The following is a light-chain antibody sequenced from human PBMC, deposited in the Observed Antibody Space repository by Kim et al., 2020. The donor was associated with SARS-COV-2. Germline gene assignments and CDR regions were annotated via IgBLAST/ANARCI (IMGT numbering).Light chain of an antibody. CDR1: QGINNNF. CDR2: AAS. J-gene: IGKJ2*01. CDR3: QQYGSSPQT. Sequence: LYPGDRATLSCRASQGINNNFIAWYRQRPGQSPSLLIYAASTRAAGIPDRFSGSGYRTDFSLTISRLEPEDFAVYYCQQYGSSPQTFGQGTKLEI. V-gene: IGKV3-20*01.